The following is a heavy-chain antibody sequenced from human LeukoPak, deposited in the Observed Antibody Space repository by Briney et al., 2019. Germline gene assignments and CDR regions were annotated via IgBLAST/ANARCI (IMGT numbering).Heavy chain of an antibody. J-gene: IGHJ6*02. V-gene: IGHV1-8*01. D-gene: IGHD6-19*01. CDR1: GYTFTSYD. CDR3: ARGPSASSSGWYTYYYYGMDV. Sequence: PGASVKVSCKASGYTFTSYDINWVRQATGQGLEWMGWMNPNSGNTGYAQKFQGRVTMTRNTSISTAYMELSSLRSEDTAVYYCARGPSASSSGWYTYYYYGMDVWGQGTTVTVSS. CDR2: MNPNSGNT.